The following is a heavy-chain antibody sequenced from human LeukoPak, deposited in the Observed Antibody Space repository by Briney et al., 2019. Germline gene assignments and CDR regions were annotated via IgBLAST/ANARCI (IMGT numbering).Heavy chain of an antibody. D-gene: IGHD1-26*01. J-gene: IGHJ4*02. V-gene: IGHV1-8*01. CDR2: MNPNSGNT. CDR1: GYTFTSYD. Sequence: ASVKVSCKASGYTFTSYDINWVRQATGQGLEWMGWMNPNSGNTGYAQKFQGRVTMTRNTSISTAYMELSSLRSEDTAVYYCASYSGSYGGYYLDYWGQGTLVTVSS. CDR3: ASYSGSYGGYYLDY.